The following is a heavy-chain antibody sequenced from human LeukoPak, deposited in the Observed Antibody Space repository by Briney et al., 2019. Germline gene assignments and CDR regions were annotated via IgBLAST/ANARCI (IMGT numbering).Heavy chain of an antibody. CDR3: ARQLGPHDYGDYFDY. J-gene: IGHJ4*02. CDR2: IYSGGST. Sequence: GGTLRLSCAASGFTFSSYGMSWVRQAPGKGLEWVSVIYSGGSTYYADSVKGRFTISRDNSKNTLYLQMNSLRAEDTAVYYCARQLGPHDYGDYFDYWGQGTLVTVSS. D-gene: IGHD4-17*01. CDR1: GFTFSSYG. V-gene: IGHV3-66*02.